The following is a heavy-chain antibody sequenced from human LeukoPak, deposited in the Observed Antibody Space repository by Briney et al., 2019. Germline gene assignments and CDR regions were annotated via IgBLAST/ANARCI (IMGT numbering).Heavy chain of an antibody. V-gene: IGHV1-69*13. CDR1: GGTFSSYA. Sequence: ASMKVSCKASGGTFSSYAISWVRQAPGQGLEWMGEIIPIFGTANYAQKFQGRVTITADESTSTAYTELSSLRSEDTAVYYCAREDPGSYRFFDYWGQGTLVTVSS. CDR3: AREDPGSYRFFDY. D-gene: IGHD1-26*01. J-gene: IGHJ4*02. CDR2: IIPIFGTA.